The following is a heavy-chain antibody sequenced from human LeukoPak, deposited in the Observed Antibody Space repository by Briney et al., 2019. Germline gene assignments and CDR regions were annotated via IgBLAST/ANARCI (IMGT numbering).Heavy chain of an antibody. V-gene: IGHV1-2*02. J-gene: IGHJ6*02. D-gene: IGHD3-10*01. CDR3: ARAPSLLWFGEPYYYGMDV. CDR1: GYTFTGYY. CDR2: INPNSGGT. Sequence: EASVKVSCKASGYTFTGYYMHWVRQAPGQGLGWMGWINPNSGGTNYAQKFQGRVTMTRDTSISTAYMELSRLRSDDTAVYYCARAPSLLWFGEPYYYGMDVWGQGTTVTVSS.